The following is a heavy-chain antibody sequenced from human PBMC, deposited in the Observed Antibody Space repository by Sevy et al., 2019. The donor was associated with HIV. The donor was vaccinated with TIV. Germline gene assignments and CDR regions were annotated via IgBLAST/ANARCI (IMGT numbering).Heavy chain of an antibody. CDR3: AKLGIYTGTSNGMEY. D-gene: IGHD1-26*01. J-gene: IGHJ4*02. CDR1: GFNFRTYG. CDR2: ISNSGGDT. V-gene: IGHV3-23*01. Sequence: GGSLRLSCAASGFNFRTYGMSWVRQAPGKGLEWVSVISNSGGDTHYADSVKGRFTISRDNSKDTLYLQMNSLRPEDTAVYYCAKLGIYTGTSNGMEYWVQGTLVTVSS.